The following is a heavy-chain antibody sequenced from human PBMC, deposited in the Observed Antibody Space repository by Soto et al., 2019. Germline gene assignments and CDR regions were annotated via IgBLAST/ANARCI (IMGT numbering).Heavy chain of an antibody. D-gene: IGHD4-17*01. Sequence: SETLSLTCTVSGGSISSGGYYWSWIRQHPGKGLEWIGYIYYSGSTYYNPSLKSRFTISVDTSKNQFSLKLSSVTAAETAVYYSARAVEYGDSFHYYYYYMDVWGKGTTVTVSS. CDR2: IYYSGST. V-gene: IGHV4-31*03. CDR1: GGSISSGGYY. CDR3: ARAVEYGDSFHYYYYYMDV. J-gene: IGHJ6*03.